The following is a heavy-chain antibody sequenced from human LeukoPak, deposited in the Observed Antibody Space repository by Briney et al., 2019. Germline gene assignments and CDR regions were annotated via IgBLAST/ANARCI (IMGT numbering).Heavy chain of an antibody. CDR1: GFTFSSYA. CDR3: ARDYASVYYFDY. D-gene: IGHD3-16*01. J-gene: IGHJ4*02. CDR2: ISYDGSNK. V-gene: IGHV3-30-3*01. Sequence: TGGSLRLSCAASGFTFSSYAMHWVRQAPGKGLEWVAVISYDGSNKYYADSVKGRFTISRDNSKNTLHLQMNSLRAEDTAVYYCARDYASVYYFDYWGQGTLVTVSS.